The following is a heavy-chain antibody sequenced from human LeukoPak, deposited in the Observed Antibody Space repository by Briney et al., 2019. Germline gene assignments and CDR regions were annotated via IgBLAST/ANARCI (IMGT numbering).Heavy chain of an antibody. V-gene: IGHV1-69*06. D-gene: IGHD2-8*02. CDR3: ARRIYCTGGECYDGWFDP. CDR1: GDSLSSHE. CDR2: IIPIFEAT. J-gene: IGHJ5*02. Sequence: GASVKVSCKASGDSLSSHELSWVRQAPGQGLEWMGRIIPIFEATTYAQKFQGRVTITADKSTSTAYMELRSLRSEDTAVYYCARRIYCTGGECYDGWFDPWGQGTLVTVSS.